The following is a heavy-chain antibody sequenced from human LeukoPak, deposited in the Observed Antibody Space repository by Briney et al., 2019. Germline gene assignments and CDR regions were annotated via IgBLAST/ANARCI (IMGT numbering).Heavy chain of an antibody. CDR2: IYHSGST. D-gene: IGHD3-10*02. CDR3: ARAPLGPLFGFDY. CDR1: GYSISSGYY. V-gene: IGHV4-38-2*02. J-gene: IGHJ4*02. Sequence: SETLSPTCTVSGYSISSGYYWGWIRQPPGKGLEWIGSIYHSGSTYYNPSLKSRVTISVDTSKNQFSLKLSSVTAADTAVYYCARAPLGPLFGFDYWGQGTLVTVSS.